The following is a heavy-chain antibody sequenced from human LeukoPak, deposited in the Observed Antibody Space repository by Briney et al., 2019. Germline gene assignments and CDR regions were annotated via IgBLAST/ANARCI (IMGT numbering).Heavy chain of an antibody. CDR1: GFTFSSYW. V-gene: IGHV3-7*01. J-gene: IGHJ4*02. D-gene: IGHD5-12*01. Sequence: GGSLRLSCAASGFTFSSYWMSWVRQAPGKGLEWVANIKQDGSEKYYVDSVKGRFTISRDNAKNSLYLQINSLRAEDTAVYYCARGKATITWYYFDYWGQGTLVTVSS. CDR3: ARGKATITWYYFDY. CDR2: IKQDGSEK.